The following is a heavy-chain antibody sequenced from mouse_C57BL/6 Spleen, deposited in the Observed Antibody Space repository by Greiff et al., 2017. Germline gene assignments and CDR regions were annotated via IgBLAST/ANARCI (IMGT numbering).Heavy chain of an antibody. Sequence: VQLQQSGAELMKPGASVKFSCKASGYTFTGYWIEWVKQRPGHGLEWIGEIFPGSGSTNYNEKFNGKATFTVDTSSNTAYMQLSSLTTEDAAIYDCARSGWGAWFAYWGQGTLVTVSA. CDR3: ARSGWGAWFAY. J-gene: IGHJ3*01. CDR1: GYTFTGYW. CDR2: IFPGSGST. D-gene: IGHD1-2*01. V-gene: IGHV1-9*01.